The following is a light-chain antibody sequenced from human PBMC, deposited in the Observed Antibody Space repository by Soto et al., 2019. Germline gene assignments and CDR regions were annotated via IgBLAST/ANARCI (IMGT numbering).Light chain of an antibody. Sequence: EIVLTHSPDTLSLSPGERATLSCRASQSVGKNYLAWYHQRPGQAPRLVIYGASNRATGIPDRCRARGSGTDFTLTISRLVPADFAVYYCQQYTSSPLTFGQGTKVEI. CDR2: GAS. J-gene: IGKJ1*01. CDR1: QSVGKNY. CDR3: QQYTSSPLT. V-gene: IGKV3-20*01.